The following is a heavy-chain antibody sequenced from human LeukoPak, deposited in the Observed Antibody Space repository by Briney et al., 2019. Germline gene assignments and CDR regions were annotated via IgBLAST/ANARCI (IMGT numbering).Heavy chain of an antibody. D-gene: IGHD3-10*01. CDR1: GGSISTSSYY. CDR3: ARVDGRYYYGSGSYSLALDAFDI. V-gene: IGHV4-39*07. CDR2: IFYSGST. J-gene: IGHJ3*02. Sequence: PSETLSLTCTVSGGSISTSSYYWGWVRQPPGKGLEWIGNIFYSGSTYYSPSLKSRVTISLDTSRNQFSLKLSSVSAADTAVYYCARVDGRYYYGSGSYSLALDAFDIWGQGTMVTVSS.